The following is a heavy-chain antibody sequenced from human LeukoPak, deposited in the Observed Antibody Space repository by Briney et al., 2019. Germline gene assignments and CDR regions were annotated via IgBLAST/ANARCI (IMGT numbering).Heavy chain of an antibody. CDR3: AGPGAGDLDY. J-gene: IGHJ4*02. Sequence: SETLSLTCAVYGGSFSGYYWSWIRQPPGKGLEWIGEINHSGSTNYNPSLKSRVTISVDTSKNHFSLKLSSVTAADTAVYYCAGPGAGDLDYWGQGSLVTVSS. CDR1: GGSFSGYY. CDR2: INHSGST. D-gene: IGHD3-10*01. V-gene: IGHV4-34*01.